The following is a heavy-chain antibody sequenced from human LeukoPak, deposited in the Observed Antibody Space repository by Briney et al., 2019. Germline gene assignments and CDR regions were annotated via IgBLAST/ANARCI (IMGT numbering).Heavy chain of an antibody. CDR3: ARDQYSSSWYSVRDYYYGMDV. J-gene: IGHJ6*02. D-gene: IGHD6-13*01. CDR2: ISYDGSNK. Sequence: GGSLRLSCAASGFTFSSYAMHWVRQAPGKGLEWVAVISYDGSNKYYADSVKGRFTISRDNSKNTLYLQMNSLRAEDTAVYYCARDQYSSSWYSVRDYYYGMDVWGQGTTVTVSS. CDR1: GFTFSSYA. V-gene: IGHV3-30-3*01.